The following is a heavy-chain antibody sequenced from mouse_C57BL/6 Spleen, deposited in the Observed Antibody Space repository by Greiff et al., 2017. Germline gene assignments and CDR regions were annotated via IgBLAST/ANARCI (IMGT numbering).Heavy chain of an antibody. CDR1: GYAFSSYW. D-gene: IGHD1-1*01. CDR3: ARFDYYGSSFAMDY. Sequence: VKLQESRAELVKPGASVKISCKASGYAFSSYWMNWVKQRPGKGLEWIGQIYPGDGDTNYNGKFKGKATLTADKSSSTAYMQLSSLTSEDSAVYFCARFDYYGSSFAMDYWGQGTSVTVSS. CDR2: IYPGDGDT. J-gene: IGHJ4*01. V-gene: IGHV1-80*01.